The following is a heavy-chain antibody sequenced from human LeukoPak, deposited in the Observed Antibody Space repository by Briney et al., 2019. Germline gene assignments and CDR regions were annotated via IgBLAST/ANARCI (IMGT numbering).Heavy chain of an antibody. CDR1: GFTLSSYW. CDR2: INSDGSST. J-gene: IGHJ3*02. CDR3: ARVPGETTLDAFDI. D-gene: IGHD3-10*01. V-gene: IGHV3-74*01. Sequence: GGSLRLSCAASGFTLSSYWMHWVRQAPGKGLVWVSRINSDGSSTSYADSVKGRFTISRDNAKNTLHLQMNSLRAEDTAVYYCARVPGETTLDAFDIWGQGTMVTVSP.